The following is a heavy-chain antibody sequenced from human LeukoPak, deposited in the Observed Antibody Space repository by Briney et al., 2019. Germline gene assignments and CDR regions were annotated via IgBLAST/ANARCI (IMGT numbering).Heavy chain of an antibody. J-gene: IGHJ4*02. CDR3: ARAVSSWYNYFDY. CDR2: ISSNGGST. CDR1: GFTFSSYA. V-gene: IGHV3-64*01. D-gene: IGHD6-13*01. Sequence: GGSLRLSCAASGFTFSSYAMHWVRQAPGKGLEYVSAISSNGGSTYYANSVKGRFTISRDNSKNTLYLQMGSLRAEDMAVYYCARAVSSWYNYFDYWGQGTLVTVSS.